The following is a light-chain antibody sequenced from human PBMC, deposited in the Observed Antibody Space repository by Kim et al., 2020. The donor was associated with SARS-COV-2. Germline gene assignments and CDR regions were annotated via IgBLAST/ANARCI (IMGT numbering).Light chain of an antibody. J-gene: IGLJ3*02. CDR2: EVS. V-gene: IGLV2-18*02. CDR3: SSYTSNSTWV. Sequence: GQSVTTSCTGTSSDVGSYDRVAWYQQPPGTAPKVMIYEVSNRPSGVPDRFSGSKSGNTASLTISGLQAEDEADYYCSSYTSNSTWVFGGGTKLTVL. CDR1: SSDVGSYDR.